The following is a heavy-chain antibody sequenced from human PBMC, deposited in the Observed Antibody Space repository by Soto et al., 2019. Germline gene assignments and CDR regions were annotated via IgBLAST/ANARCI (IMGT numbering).Heavy chain of an antibody. CDR1: GCSISSYY. Sequence: SETLSLTCTVSGCSISSYYWSWIRQPPGKGLEWIGYIYYSGSTNYNPSLKSRVTISVDTSKNQFSLKLSSVTAADTAVYYCGRHQSMVRGVIIYFCGQGTLVIVSS. CDR3: GRHQSMVRGVIIYF. D-gene: IGHD3-10*01. J-gene: IGHJ4*02. CDR2: IYYSGST. V-gene: IGHV4-59*08.